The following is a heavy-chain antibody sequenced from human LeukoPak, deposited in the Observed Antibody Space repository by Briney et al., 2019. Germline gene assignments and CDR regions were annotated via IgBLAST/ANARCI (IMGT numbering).Heavy chain of an antibody. J-gene: IGHJ4*02. Sequence: GGSLRLSCSASGFTFSSCAMHWVRQAPGKGLEYVSAISGSGSSTYYADSVKGRFTISRDNSKNTLFLQMSSLRPEDTAVYYCVTSSSSGWYADYWGQGTLATVSS. D-gene: IGHD6-19*01. CDR2: ISGSGSST. CDR1: GFTFSSCA. CDR3: VTSSSSGWYADY. V-gene: IGHV3-64D*09.